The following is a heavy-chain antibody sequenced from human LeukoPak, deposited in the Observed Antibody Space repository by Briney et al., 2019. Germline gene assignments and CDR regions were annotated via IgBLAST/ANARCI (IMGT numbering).Heavy chain of an antibody. V-gene: IGHV4-34*01. CDR3: ARHSRTYYDILTGPYGGNFDY. CDR2: INHSGGT. J-gene: IGHJ4*02. CDR1: GGSFSGYY. D-gene: IGHD3-9*01. Sequence: SETLSLTCAVYGGSFSGYYWSWIRQPPGKGLEWIGEINHSGGTDYNPSLKSRVTISVDTSKNQFSLKLTSVTAADTAVYYCARHSRTYYDILTGPYGGNFDYWGQRILVTVSS.